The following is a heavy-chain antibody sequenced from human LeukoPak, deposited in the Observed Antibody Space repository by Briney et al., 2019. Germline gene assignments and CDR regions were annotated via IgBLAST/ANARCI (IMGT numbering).Heavy chain of an antibody. Sequence: GRSLRLSCAASGFTFSSYGMHWVRQAPGKGLEWVAVISYDGSNKYYADSVKGRFTISRDNSKNTLYLQMNSLRAEDTAVYYCAKGTGASGALDIWGQGTMVTVSS. D-gene: IGHD7-27*01. CDR1: GFTFSSYG. V-gene: IGHV3-30*18. CDR2: ISYDGSNK. J-gene: IGHJ3*02. CDR3: AKGTGASGALDI.